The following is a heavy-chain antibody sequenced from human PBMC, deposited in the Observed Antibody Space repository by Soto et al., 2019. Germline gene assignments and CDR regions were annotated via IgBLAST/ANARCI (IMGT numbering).Heavy chain of an antibody. V-gene: IGHV3-7*03. D-gene: IGHD5-12*01. J-gene: IGHJ4*02. CDR3: ARESGYDWHFDF. CDR2: IKQDGSEK. CDR1: GFTFRGYW. Sequence: GGSLRLSCEGSGFTFRGYWMSWVRQAPGKGLEWVANIKQDGSEKVYVDSVKGRFSISRDNGKNSLYLQMNSLRVEDTAIYYCARESGYDWHFDFWGQGTMVTVYS.